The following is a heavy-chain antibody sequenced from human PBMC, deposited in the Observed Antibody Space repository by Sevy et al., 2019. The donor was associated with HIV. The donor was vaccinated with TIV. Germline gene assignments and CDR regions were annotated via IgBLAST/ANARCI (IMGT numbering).Heavy chain of an antibody. V-gene: IGHV3-30*18. CDR2: ISYDGSNQ. Sequence: GGSRRLSCAASGFTFSNYGMHWVRQAPGKGLEWVAVISYDGSNQYYADSVQGQLTISRDNSMNTLYLQMNSLRTEDTAVYYCAKGAVDCSDGACYSAYYYSVMDVWGKGTTVTVSS. D-gene: IGHD2-15*01. CDR3: AKGAVDCSDGACYSAYYYSVMDV. CDR1: GFTFSNYG. J-gene: IGHJ6*04.